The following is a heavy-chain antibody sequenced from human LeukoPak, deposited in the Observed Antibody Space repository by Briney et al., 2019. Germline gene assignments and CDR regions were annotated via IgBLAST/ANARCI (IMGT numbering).Heavy chain of an antibody. CDR1: GFSLTASGVG. V-gene: IGHV2-5*01. J-gene: IGHJ4*02. CDR3: AHSCCGGSCYDY. CDR2: IYWTDDK. Sequence: SGPTLVKPTQTLTLTCTFSGFSLTASGVGVGWIRQPPGKALKWLAHIYWTDDKRYSPSLKRRLTITKITTKNQVVLTITNMDPRDTASYFFAHSCCGGSCYDYWRQGTLVAVSS. D-gene: IGHD2-15*01.